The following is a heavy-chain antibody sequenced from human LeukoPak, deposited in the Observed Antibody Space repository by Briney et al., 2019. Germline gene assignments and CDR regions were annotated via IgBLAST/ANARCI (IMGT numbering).Heavy chain of an antibody. CDR3: ARGGGDYVLDY. D-gene: IGHD4-17*01. CDR2: IWYDGSNK. V-gene: IGHV3-33*01. J-gene: IGHJ4*02. Sequence: GGSLRLSCAASGFTFSSYGMHWVRQAPGKGLEWVAVIWYDGSNKYYADSVKGRFTISRDNPKNTLYLQMNSLRAEDTAVYYCARGGGDYVLDYWGQGTLVTVSS. CDR1: GFTFSSYG.